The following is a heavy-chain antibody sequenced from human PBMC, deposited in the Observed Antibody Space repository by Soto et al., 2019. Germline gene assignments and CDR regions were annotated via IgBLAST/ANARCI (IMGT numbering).Heavy chain of an antibody. V-gene: IGHV6-1*01. Sequence: QGQLQQSGPGLVKPSQTLSLTCAISGDSVSSDITSWNWIRQSPSRGLEWLGRTYYRSKWFHDYAAYVKSRITIKPDTSKNQFSLELNSMTPEDTAVYYCARGNALDVWGQGTVVTVSS. CDR2: TYYRSKWFH. J-gene: IGHJ3*01. CDR1: GDSVSSDITS. CDR3: ARGNALDV. D-gene: IGHD3-10*01.